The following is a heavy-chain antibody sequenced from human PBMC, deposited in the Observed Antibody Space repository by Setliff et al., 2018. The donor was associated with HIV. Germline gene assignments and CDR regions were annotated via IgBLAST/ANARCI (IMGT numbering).Heavy chain of an antibody. J-gene: IGHJ4*02. CDR2: IYYSGST. CDR3: ARRFEQWLAFDY. V-gene: IGHV4-39*01. CDR1: GGPISGSSYY. Sequence: SETLSLTCTVSGGPISGSSYYWGWIRQPPGKGLEWIGSIYYSGSTYYNPSLKSRVTISVDTSKNQFSLKLSSVTAADTAVYFCARRFEQWLAFDYWGQGTLVTVSS. D-gene: IGHD6-19*01.